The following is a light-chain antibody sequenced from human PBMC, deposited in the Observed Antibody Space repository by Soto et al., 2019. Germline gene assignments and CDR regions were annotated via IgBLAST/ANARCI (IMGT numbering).Light chain of an antibody. J-gene: IGKJ1*01. CDR1: QSINAH. CDR3: QQYNTWLWT. Sequence: EVVMTQSPATLSVSPGERVTLSCRASQSINAHLAWYQQKPGQAPRLLIHGASTRATGIPARFSGSGFGTEFSLTISSHQSEDFAVYYCQQYNTWLWTFGQGTKVEIQ. V-gene: IGKV3-15*01. CDR2: GAS.